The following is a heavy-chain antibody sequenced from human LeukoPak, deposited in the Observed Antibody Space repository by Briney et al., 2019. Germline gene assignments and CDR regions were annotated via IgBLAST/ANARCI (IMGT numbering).Heavy chain of an antibody. Sequence: GGSLRLSCAASGFTFSSYAMSWVRQAPGKGLEWVSAISGSGGSTYYADSVKGRFTISRDNAKNTLYLQMNSLRAEDTAVYYCARETMIVVVISQYYFDYWGQGTLVTVSS. CDR2: ISGSGGST. J-gene: IGHJ4*02. CDR1: GFTFSSYA. CDR3: ARETMIVVVISQYYFDY. V-gene: IGHV3-23*01. D-gene: IGHD3-22*01.